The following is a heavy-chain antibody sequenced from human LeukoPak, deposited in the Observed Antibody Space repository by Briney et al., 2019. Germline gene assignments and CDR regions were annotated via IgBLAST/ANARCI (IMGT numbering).Heavy chain of an antibody. D-gene: IGHD4-11*01. CDR2: IKSGGGGI. CDR3: ARENDYHFGY. CDR1: GVSVYNNH. Sequence: PGGSLRLSCAAFGVSVYNNHISWVRQAPGKGLERVSVIKSGGGGIYYADSVKGRFTISRDSSKSSVYLQLNSLRAEDTAVYYCARENDYHFGYWGQGTLVTVSS. V-gene: IGHV3-66*01. J-gene: IGHJ4*02.